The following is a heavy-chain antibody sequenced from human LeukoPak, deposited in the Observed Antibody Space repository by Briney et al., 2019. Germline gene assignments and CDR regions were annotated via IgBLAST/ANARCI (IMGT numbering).Heavy chain of an antibody. CDR3: ARERRALLGGYYYYYMDV. J-gene: IGHJ6*03. D-gene: IGHD1-26*01. Sequence: GGSLRLSCEASGFTFTDYYMSWIRQAPGKGLEWVSYITSSGRNIYYADSVKGRFAISRDNAKNSLYLQMNSLRAGDTAVYYCARERRALLGGYYYYYMDVWGKGTTVTVSS. CDR2: ITSSGRNI. V-gene: IGHV3-11*01. CDR1: GFTFTDYY.